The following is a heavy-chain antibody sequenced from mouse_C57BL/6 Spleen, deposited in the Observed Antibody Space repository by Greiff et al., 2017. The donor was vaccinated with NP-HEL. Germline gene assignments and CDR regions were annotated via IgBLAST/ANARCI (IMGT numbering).Heavy chain of an antibody. V-gene: IGHV1-69*01. CDR2: IDPSDSYT. Sequence: VQLQQPGAELVMPGASVKLSCKASGYTFTSYWMHWVKQRPGQGLEWIGEIDPSDSYTNYNQKFKGKSTLTVDKSSSTAYMQLSSLTSEDSAVYYCARGVGLRRGFDYWGQGTTLTVSS. CDR1: GYTFTSYW. J-gene: IGHJ2*01. D-gene: IGHD2-4*01. CDR3: ARGVGLRRGFDY.